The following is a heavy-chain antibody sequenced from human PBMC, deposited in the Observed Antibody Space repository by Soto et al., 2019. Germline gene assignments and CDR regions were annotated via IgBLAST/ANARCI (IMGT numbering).Heavy chain of an antibody. V-gene: IGHV3-23*01. Sequence: GGSLRLSCAATGFTFKTIAMTWVRQAPGKGLEWVSSISGTAVSSYHADSVKGRFTISRDNSKNTLYLQMNGLRVEDTAIYYCAKGETSGNYWHFDTWGPGTLVTVSS. J-gene: IGHJ4*02. CDR2: ISGTAVSS. CDR1: GFTFKTIA. CDR3: AKGETSGNYWHFDT. D-gene: IGHD1-26*01.